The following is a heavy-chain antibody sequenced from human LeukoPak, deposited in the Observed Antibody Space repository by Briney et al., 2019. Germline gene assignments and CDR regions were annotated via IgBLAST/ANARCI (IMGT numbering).Heavy chain of an antibody. Sequence: ASVKVSCKASGYTFSNYGINWLRQAPGQGLEWMGWIGDYNSNRNYVQKFQGRFTLTADTSSSTAYMELRSLTSDDTATYYCARSGRSWYDWSDPWGQGTQVTVSA. CDR1: GYTFSNYG. CDR2: IGDYNSNR. D-gene: IGHD6-13*01. CDR3: ARSGRSWYDWSDP. V-gene: IGHV1-18*01. J-gene: IGHJ5*02.